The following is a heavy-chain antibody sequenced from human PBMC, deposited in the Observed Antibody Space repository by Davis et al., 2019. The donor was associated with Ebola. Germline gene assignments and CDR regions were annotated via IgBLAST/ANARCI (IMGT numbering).Heavy chain of an antibody. CDR2: IIPIFGTP. V-gene: IGHV1-69*13. Sequence: SVKVSCKASGGTFSSYTITWVRQAPGQGLEWMGGIIPIFGTPSYAQKFQGRVTITADESTSTAYMELSSLISDDTAVYYCARGAGWGAPFDYWGQGTLVTVSS. CDR3: ARGAGWGAPFDY. CDR1: GGTFSSYT. J-gene: IGHJ4*02. D-gene: IGHD1-26*01.